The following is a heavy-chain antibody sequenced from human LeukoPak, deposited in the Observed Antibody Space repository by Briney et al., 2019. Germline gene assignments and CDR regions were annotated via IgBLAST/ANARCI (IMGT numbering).Heavy chain of an antibody. CDR3: ARDTYQPGRIDS. V-gene: IGHV3-21*05. J-gene: IGHJ4*02. Sequence: GGSLRLSCAASEFTFSLYAMNWVRQAPGKGLEWISYIDDVSVDIHYADSVKGRFTISRDNAKNTLYLQMSSLRAEDTAVYYCARDTYQPGRIDSWGQGTLVIVSS. CDR2: IDDVSVDI. CDR1: EFTFSLYA. D-gene: IGHD1-14*01.